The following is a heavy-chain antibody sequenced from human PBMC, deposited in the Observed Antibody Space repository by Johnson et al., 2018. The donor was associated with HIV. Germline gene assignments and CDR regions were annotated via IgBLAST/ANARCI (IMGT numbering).Heavy chain of an antibody. CDR3: ARGDYDMLTGYAFDI. Sequence: VQLVESGGGLVQPGGSLRLSCAASGFTFSDHYMDWVRQAPGKGLAWVGRTRNKANSYTTEYAASVTGRFTISRDDSKNSLYLQMNSLRAEDTAVYYCARGDYDMLTGYAFDIWGQGTMVTVAS. J-gene: IGHJ3*02. V-gene: IGHV3-72*01. CDR2: TRNKANSYTT. CDR1: GFTFSDHY. D-gene: IGHD3-9*01.